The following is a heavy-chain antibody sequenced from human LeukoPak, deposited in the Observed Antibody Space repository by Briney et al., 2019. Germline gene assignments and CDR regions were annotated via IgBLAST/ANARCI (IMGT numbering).Heavy chain of an antibody. CDR1: GGSISSYY. V-gene: IGHV4-59*01. Sequence: PSETLSLTCTVSGGSISSYYWSWIRQPPGKGLEWIGYIYYSGSTNYNPSLKSRVTISVDTSKNQFSLKLSSVTAADTAAYYCARGGELGYCSGGSCYSFHAEYFQHWGQGTLVTVSS. CDR2: IYYSGST. J-gene: IGHJ1*01. D-gene: IGHD2-15*01. CDR3: ARGGELGYCSGGSCYSFHAEYFQH.